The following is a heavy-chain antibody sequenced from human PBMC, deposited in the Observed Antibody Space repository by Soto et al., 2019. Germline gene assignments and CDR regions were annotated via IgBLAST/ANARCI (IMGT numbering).Heavy chain of an antibody. D-gene: IGHD5-18*01. V-gene: IGHV3-13*04. Sequence: PGGSLRLSCAASGFTFSDHYMDWVRQAPGKGLEWVAGIGTGGATYYAGPVKGRFTISRENAMNSLYLQMNSLRVEDTAVYYCARETGYSNGFDAFDIWGQGTKVTVSS. CDR3: ARETGYSNGFDAFDI. CDR2: IGTGGAT. CDR1: GFTFSDHY. J-gene: IGHJ3*02.